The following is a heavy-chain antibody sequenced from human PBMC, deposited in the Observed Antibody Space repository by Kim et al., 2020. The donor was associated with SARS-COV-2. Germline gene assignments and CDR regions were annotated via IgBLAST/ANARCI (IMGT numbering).Heavy chain of an antibody. CDR3: ARDSSHCSSTSCPDVYYYYGMDV. CDR2: IYYSGST. CDR1: GGSISSSSYY. D-gene: IGHD2-2*01. Sequence: SETLSLTCTVSGGSISSSSYYWGWTRQPPGKGLEWIGSIYYSGSTYYNPSLKSRVTISVDTSKNQFSLKLSSVTAADTAVYYCARDSSHCSSTSCPDVYYYYGMDVWGQGTTVTVSS. J-gene: IGHJ6*02. V-gene: IGHV4-39*02.